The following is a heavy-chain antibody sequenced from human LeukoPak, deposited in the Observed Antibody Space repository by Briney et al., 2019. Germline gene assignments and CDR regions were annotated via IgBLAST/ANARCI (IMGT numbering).Heavy chain of an antibody. CDR1: GYSIISGYH. J-gene: IGHJ4*02. CDR3: AREAAAAVRVFAY. V-gene: IGHV4-38-2*01. Sequence: SETLSLTCAVSGYSIISGYHWGWIRQPPGKGLEWIGSIYHSGSTYYNPSLKSRVTISVDTSKDQFSLKLSSVTAADTAVYYCAREAAAAVRVFAYWGQGTLVTVSS. D-gene: IGHD6-13*01. CDR2: IYHSGST.